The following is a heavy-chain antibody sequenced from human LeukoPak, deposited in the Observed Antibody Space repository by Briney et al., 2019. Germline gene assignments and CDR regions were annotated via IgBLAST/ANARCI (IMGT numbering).Heavy chain of an antibody. V-gene: IGHV4-59*01. CDR2: IYYSGTT. J-gene: IGHJ4*02. D-gene: IGHD6-13*01. CDR3: ARGVYIAAAQYAY. CDR1: GGSISSYY. Sequence: SETLSLTCTVSGGSISSYYWSWIRQPPGKGLEWIGYIYYSGTTNYNPSLKSRATISVDTSKNQFSLKLSSGTAADTAVYYCARGVYIAAAQYAYWGQGTLVTVSS.